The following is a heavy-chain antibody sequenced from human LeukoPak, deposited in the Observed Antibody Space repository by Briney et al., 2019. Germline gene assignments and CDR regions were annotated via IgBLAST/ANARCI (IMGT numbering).Heavy chain of an antibody. CDR3: ARRDFWSGLDMDV. V-gene: IGHV3-48*04. J-gene: IGHJ6*03. CDR2: ISSSSSTI. D-gene: IGHD3-3*01. CDR1: GFTFSSYS. Sequence: GGSLRLSCAASGFTFSSYSMNWVRQAPGKGLEWVSYISSSSSTIYYADSVKGRFTISRDNAKNSLYLQMNSLRAEDTAVYYCARRDFWSGLDMDVWGKGTTVTVSS.